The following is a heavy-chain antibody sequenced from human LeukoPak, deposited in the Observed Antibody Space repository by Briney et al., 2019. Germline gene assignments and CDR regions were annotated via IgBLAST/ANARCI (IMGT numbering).Heavy chain of an antibody. D-gene: IGHD6-19*01. CDR1: GFTFSSYS. J-gene: IGHJ4*02. V-gene: IGHV3-21*01. CDR2: ISSSSSYI. Sequence: PGGSLRLSCAASGFTFSSYSINWVRQAPGKGLEWVSSISSSSSYIYYADSVKGRFTISRDNAKNSLYLQMNSLRAEDTAVYYCARVRAVAGLFDYWGQGNLVTVSS. CDR3: ARVRAVAGLFDY.